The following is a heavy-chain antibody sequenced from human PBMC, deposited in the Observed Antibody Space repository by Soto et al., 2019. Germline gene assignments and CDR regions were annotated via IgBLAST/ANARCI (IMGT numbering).Heavy chain of an antibody. Sequence: ASVKVSCKASGYSFTSYGISWVRQAPGQGPEWMGWISGHNGNTNHPQSLQGRVTMTTDTSGNTAYMELRSLRSDDTAVYYCARHRFNYYDDTVYYYFDYWGQGTLVTVSS. CDR1: GYSFTSYG. J-gene: IGHJ4*02. V-gene: IGHV1-18*04. D-gene: IGHD3-22*01. CDR2: ISGHNGNT. CDR3: ARHRFNYYDDTVYYYFDY.